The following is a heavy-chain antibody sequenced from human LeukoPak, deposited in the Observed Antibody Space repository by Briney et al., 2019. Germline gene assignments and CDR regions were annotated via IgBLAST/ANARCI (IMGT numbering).Heavy chain of an antibody. CDR3: AREKDGYYYLDYFDY. CDR1: GGSFSGYY. CDR2: INHSGST. J-gene: IGHJ4*02. V-gene: IGHV4-34*01. Sequence: SETLSLTCAVYGGSFSGYYWSWIRQPPGKGLEWIGEINHSGSTNYNPSLKSRVTISVDTSKNQFSLKLSSVTAADTAVYYCAREKDGYYYLDYFDYWGQGTLVTVSS. D-gene: IGHD3-22*01.